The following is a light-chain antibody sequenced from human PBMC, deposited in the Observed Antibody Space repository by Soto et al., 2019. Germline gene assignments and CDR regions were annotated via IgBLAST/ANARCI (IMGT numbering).Light chain of an antibody. J-gene: IGKJ2*01. CDR2: DAS. Sequence: DIQMTQSPSSLSASVGDRVTITCQASQDINKYLNWYQQKPGKAPKVLIYDASNSETGVPSRFSGSGSGTDFTFNISSLQPEDFATYYCQQYDNVLFTSTFGQGTKVEMK. V-gene: IGKV1-33*01. CDR3: QQYDNVLFTST. CDR1: QDINKY.